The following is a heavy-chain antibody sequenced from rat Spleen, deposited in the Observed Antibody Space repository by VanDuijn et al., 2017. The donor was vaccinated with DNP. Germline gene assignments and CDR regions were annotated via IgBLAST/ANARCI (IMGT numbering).Heavy chain of an antibody. J-gene: IGHJ3*01. CDR2: IIYDGSRT. V-gene: IGHV5S10*01. CDR3: ARQGSYYGYGWFAY. CDR1: GFTFSDCN. Sequence: EVQLVESGGGLVRPGRSLKLSCATSGFTFSDCNMAWVRQAPKKGLEWVATIIYDGSRTYYRNSVKGRFTISRDNAKNTLYLQMDSLRSEDTATYYCARQGSYYGYGWFAYWGQGTLVTVSS. D-gene: IGHD1-7*01.